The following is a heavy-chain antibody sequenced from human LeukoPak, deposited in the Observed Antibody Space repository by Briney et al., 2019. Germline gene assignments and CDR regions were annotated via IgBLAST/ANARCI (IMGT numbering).Heavy chain of an antibody. CDR3: ARVTGYMIEDYFDY. D-gene: IGHD3-9*01. V-gene: IGHV4-59*01. CDR2: IYYSGST. J-gene: IGHJ4*02. Sequence: PSETLSLTCTVSGGSISSYYWSWIRQPPGKGLEWIAYIYYSGSTNYNPSLKSRVTISLDTSKNQFSLKLSSVTAADTAVYYCARVTGYMIEDYFDYWGQGTLLTVSS. CDR1: GGSISSYY.